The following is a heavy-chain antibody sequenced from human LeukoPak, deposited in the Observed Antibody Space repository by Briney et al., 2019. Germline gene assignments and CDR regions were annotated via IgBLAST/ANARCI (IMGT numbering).Heavy chain of an antibody. CDR2: IYYSGST. CDR3: ARDRGVVGAFDI. CDR1: GGSISSYY. V-gene: IGHV4-59*01. J-gene: IGHJ3*02. Sequence: PSETLSLTCTVSGGSISSYYWSWIRQPPGKGLEWIGYIYYSGSTNYNPSLKSRVTISVDTSKNQFSLKLSSVTAADTAVYYCARDRGVVGAFDIWGQGTMDTVSS.